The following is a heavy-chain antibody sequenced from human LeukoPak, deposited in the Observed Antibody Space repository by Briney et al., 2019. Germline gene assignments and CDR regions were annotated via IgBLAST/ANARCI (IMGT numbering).Heavy chain of an antibody. J-gene: IGHJ4*02. CDR1: GFSFRDFS. V-gene: IGHV3-43*02. D-gene: IGHD6-19*01. CDR2: ISGDGGVT. CDR3: ARLPAVAGAYVEDY. Sequence: GGSLRLSCAASGFSFRDFSMHWVRQVPGKGLEWVSLISGDGGVTHYADSWRGRFTISRDNSKNTLYLQMSSLRAEDTAVYYCARLPAVAGAYVEDYWGQGTLVTVSP.